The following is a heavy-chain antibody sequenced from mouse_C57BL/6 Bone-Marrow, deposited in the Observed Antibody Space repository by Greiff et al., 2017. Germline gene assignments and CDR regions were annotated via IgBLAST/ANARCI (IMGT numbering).Heavy chain of an antibody. CDR2: INPSSGYT. V-gene: IGHV1-7*01. Sequence: VQLQQSGAELAKPGASVKLSCKASGYTFTSYWMHWVKQRPGQGLEWIGYINPSSGYTKYNQKFKDKATLTADKSSSPAYMQLSSLTYEDSAVYYCARGHYYGGSYVTWFAYWGQGTLVTVSA. J-gene: IGHJ3*01. D-gene: IGHD1-1*01. CDR1: GYTFTSYW. CDR3: ARGHYYGGSYVTWFAY.